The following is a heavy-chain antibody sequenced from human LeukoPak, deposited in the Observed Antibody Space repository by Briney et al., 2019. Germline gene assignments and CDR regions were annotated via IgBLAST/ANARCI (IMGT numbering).Heavy chain of an antibody. J-gene: IGHJ4*02. V-gene: IGHV1-18*01. D-gene: IGHD6-13*01. CDR3: ARVYASAAGTAFDY. CDR2: ISAYNGNT. CDR1: GYTFTSYG. Sequence: GASVKVSCKASGYTFTSYGISWVRQAPGQGLEWMGWISAYNGNTNYAQKLQGRVTMNTDTSTSTAYMELRSLRSDDTAVYYCARVYASAAGTAFDYWGQGTLVTVSS.